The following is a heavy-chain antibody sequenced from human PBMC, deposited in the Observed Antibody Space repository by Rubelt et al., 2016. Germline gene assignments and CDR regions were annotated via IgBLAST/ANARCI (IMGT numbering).Heavy chain of an antibody. CDR2: INAGNGNT. D-gene: IGHD6-19*01. CDR3: AREDTTDRGWYDALDI. Sequence: QVQLVQSGAEVKKPGASVKASCKASGYTFTSYAMHWVRQAPGQRLEWMGWINAGNGNTKYSQKFQGRVTITRDTSARTAYMELSSLRSEDTAVYYCAREDTTDRGWYDALDIWGQGTMVTVSS. V-gene: IGHV1-3*01. J-gene: IGHJ3*02. CDR1: GYTFTSYA.